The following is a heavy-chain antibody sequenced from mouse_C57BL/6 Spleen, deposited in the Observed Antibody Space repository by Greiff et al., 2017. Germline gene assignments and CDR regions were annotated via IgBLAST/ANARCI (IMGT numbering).Heavy chain of an antibody. D-gene: IGHD3-1*01. J-gene: IGHJ4*01. CDR1: GFTFSDYY. CDR2: INYDGSST. V-gene: IGHV5-16*01. Sequence: EVQVVESEGGLVQPGSSMKLSCTASGFTFSDYYMAWVRQVPEKGLEWVANINYDGSSTYYLDSLKSRFIISRDNAKNILYLQMSSLKSEDTATYYCARGGYEWYAMDYWGQGTSVTVSS. CDR3: ARGGYEWYAMDY.